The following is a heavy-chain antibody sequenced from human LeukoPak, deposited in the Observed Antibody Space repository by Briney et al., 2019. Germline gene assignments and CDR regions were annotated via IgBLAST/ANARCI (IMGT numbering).Heavy chain of an antibody. V-gene: IGHV1-2*02. J-gene: IGHJ1*01. D-gene: IGHD2-2*01. CDR2: INPNSGGT. Sequence: ASVKVACQASVYTFTDYYRQRVGQAPGQGLEWMGWINPNSGGTKYAPKLQDRVTMDRATPSNTDYRELSRLRSDDTAVYFCARDLHCSSTSCFDRVEYFQHRGQGTLVTVSS. CDR1: VYTFTDYY. CDR3: ARDLHCSSTSCFDRVEYFQH.